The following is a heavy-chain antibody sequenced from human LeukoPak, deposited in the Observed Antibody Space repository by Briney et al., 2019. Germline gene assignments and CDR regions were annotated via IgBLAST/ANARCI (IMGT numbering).Heavy chain of an antibody. J-gene: IGHJ4*02. CDR2: ISPYNSNT. CDR3: ARDLSPVDCSTTGCSYYFDY. V-gene: IGHV1-18*01. Sequence: ASVRVSCKASGYTSTNYGISWVRQAPGQGLEWMGWISPYNSNTNHAQKLQGRVTMTTDKTTNTAYMELRSLRSDDTAVYYCARDLSPVDCSTTGCSYYFDYWGQGTLVTVSS. CDR1: GYTSTNYG. D-gene: IGHD2-2*01.